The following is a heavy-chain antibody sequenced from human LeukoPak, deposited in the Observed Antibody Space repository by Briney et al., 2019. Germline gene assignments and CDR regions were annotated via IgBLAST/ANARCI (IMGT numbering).Heavy chain of an antibody. D-gene: IGHD3-22*01. Sequence: SETLSLTCTASGGSISSYYWSWIRQPPGKGLEWIGYIYYSGSTNYNPSLKSRVTISVDTSKNQFSLKLSSVTAADTAVYYCARGDYYDSSGPLVGWGQGTLVTVSS. CDR1: GGSISSYY. CDR3: ARGDYYDSSGPLVG. CDR2: IYYSGST. J-gene: IGHJ4*02. V-gene: IGHV4-59*01.